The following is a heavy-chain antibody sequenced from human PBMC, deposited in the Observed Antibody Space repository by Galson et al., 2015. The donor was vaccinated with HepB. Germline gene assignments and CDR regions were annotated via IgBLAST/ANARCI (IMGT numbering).Heavy chain of an antibody. CDR2: ISGSGGST. CDR1: GFTFSNYA. CDR3: AKANAGITMIVVVVTTWDY. V-gene: IGHV3-23*01. Sequence: SLRLSCAASGFTFSNYAMSWVRQAPGKGLEWVSGISGSGGSTFYADSVKGRFTISRDNPKNTLYLQMNSLRAEDTAIYYCAKANAGITMIVVVVTTWDYWGQGTLVTVSS. D-gene: IGHD3-22*01. J-gene: IGHJ4*02.